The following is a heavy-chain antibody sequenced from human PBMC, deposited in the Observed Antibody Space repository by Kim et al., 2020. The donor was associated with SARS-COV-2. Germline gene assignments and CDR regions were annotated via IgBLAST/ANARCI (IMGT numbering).Heavy chain of an antibody. CDR3: ARRIAAADFDAFDI. J-gene: IGHJ3*02. CDR2: IYYSGST. Sequence: SETLSLTCTVSGGSISSSSYYWGWIRQPPGKGLKWIGSIYYSGSTYYNPSLKSRVTISVDTSKNQFSLKLSSVTAADTAVYYCARRIAAADFDAFDIWGQGTMVTVSS. V-gene: IGHV4-39*01. CDR1: GGSISSSSYY. D-gene: IGHD6-13*01.